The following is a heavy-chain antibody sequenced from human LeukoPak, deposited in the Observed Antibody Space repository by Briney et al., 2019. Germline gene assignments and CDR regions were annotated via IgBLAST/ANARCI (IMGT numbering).Heavy chain of an antibody. CDR3: AKDPPGIAVAGTFDY. Sequence: GGSLRLSCAASGFTFSSYGMHWVRQAPGKGLEWVAVISYDGSNKYYADSVKGRFTISRDNSKNTLYLQMNSLRAEDTAVYYCAKDPPGIAVAGTFDYWGQGTLVTVSS. J-gene: IGHJ4*02. V-gene: IGHV3-30*18. CDR1: GFTFSSYG. D-gene: IGHD6-19*01. CDR2: ISYDGSNK.